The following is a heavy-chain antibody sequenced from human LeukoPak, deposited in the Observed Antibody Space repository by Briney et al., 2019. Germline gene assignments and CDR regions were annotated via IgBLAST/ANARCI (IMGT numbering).Heavy chain of an antibody. D-gene: IGHD2-2*01. CDR2: INPNSGGT. Sequence: ASVKVSCKASGYTFTGYYMHWVRQAPGQGLEWMGRINPNSGGTNYAQKFQGRVTMTRDTSISTAYMELSRLRSDDTAVYYCATRSTIVVVPAAMDYYYYGMDVWGQGTTVTVSS. CDR1: GYTFTGYY. V-gene: IGHV1-2*06. J-gene: IGHJ6*02. CDR3: ATRSTIVVVPAAMDYYYYGMDV.